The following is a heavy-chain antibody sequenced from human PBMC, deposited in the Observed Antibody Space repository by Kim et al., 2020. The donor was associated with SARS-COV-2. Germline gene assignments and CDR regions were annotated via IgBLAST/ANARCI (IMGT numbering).Heavy chain of an antibody. CDR1: GGSISSYY. CDR3: ARHEGLAAAGYDAFDI. J-gene: IGHJ3*02. V-gene: IGHV4-59*08. Sequence: SETLSLTCTVSGGSISSYYWSWIRQPPGKGLEWIGYIYYSGSTNYNPSLKSRVTISVDTSKNQFSLKLSSVTAADTAVYYCARHEGLAAAGYDAFDIWGQGTMVTVSS. CDR2: IYYSGST. D-gene: IGHD6-13*01.